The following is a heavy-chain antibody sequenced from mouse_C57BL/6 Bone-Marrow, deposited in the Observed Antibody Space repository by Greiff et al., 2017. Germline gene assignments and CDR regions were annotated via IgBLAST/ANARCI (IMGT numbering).Heavy chain of an antibody. J-gene: IGHJ3*01. CDR2: IVSDGGET. D-gene: IGHD1-1*02. CDR1: GFNIKDYY. Sequence: VQLQQSGAELVKPGASVKLSCTASGFNIKDYYMHWVKQRTEQGLEWIGRIVSDGGETKYAPKFQGKATITVDTSSNAAYLLLSSLTSEDAADYCCTDYYGGEGYWGQGTLVTVSA. V-gene: IGHV14-2*01. CDR3: TDYYGGEGY.